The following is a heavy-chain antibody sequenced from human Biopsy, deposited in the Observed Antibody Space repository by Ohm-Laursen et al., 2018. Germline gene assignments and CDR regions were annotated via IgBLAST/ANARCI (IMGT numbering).Heavy chain of an antibody. CDR1: GYTFTNYG. J-gene: IGHJ4*02. D-gene: IGHD3-9*01. CDR3: AIDGNDFLTDYLKIDQ. Sequence: ASVKVSCKASGYTFTNYGISWVRQAPGQGLEWMGWISPYNGDTDYAQKLQGRVTMTTDTSTSTAYMDLRSLRSDDTAVYYCAIDGNDFLTDYLKIDQWGQGTLVTVSS. V-gene: IGHV1-18*01. CDR2: ISPYNGDT.